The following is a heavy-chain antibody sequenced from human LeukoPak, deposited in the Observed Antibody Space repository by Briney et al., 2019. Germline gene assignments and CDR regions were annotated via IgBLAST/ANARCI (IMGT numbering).Heavy chain of an antibody. CDR3: ARGAEPYYYYYYMDV. D-gene: IGHD1-14*01. J-gene: IGHJ6*03. CDR1: GFTFSSYS. Sequence: GGSLRLSCAASGFTFSSYSMNWVRQAPGKGLEWVSSISSSSSYIYYADSVKGRFTISRDNAKNSLYLQMNSLRAEDTAVYYCARGAEPYYYYYYMDVWGKGTTVTVSS. CDR2: ISSSSSYI. V-gene: IGHV3-21*01.